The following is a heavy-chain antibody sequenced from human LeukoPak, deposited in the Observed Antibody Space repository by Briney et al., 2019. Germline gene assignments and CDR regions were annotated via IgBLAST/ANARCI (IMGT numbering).Heavy chain of an antibody. CDR2: ISYDGSNK. CDR1: GFTFSSYA. J-gene: IGHJ4*02. V-gene: IGHV3-30-3*01. Sequence: GGSLRLSCAASGFTFSSYAMHWVRQAPGKGLEWVAVISYDGSNKYYADSVKGRFTISRDNSKNTLYLQMNSLRAEDTAVYYCARVPSHDSSGYHCDYWGQGTLVTVSS. CDR3: ARVPSHDSSGYHCDY. D-gene: IGHD3-22*01.